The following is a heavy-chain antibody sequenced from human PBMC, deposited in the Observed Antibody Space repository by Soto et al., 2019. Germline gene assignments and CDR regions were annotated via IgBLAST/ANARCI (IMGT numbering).Heavy chain of an antibody. CDR1: GGTFSSYT. J-gene: IGHJ4*02. D-gene: IGHD6-13*01. CDR2: IIPILGIA. V-gene: IGHV1-69*02. CDR3: ANLIAAAHTRLDF. Sequence: GSSVNVSCKASGGTFSSYTISWVRQDPGQGHKWMGRIIPILGIANYAQKFQGRVTITADKSTSTAYMELINLRSEDTAVYYCANLIAAAHTRLDFWRQGTLVTVSS.